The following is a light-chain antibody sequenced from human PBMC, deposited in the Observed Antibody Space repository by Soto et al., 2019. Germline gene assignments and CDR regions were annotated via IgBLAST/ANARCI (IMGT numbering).Light chain of an antibody. Sequence: EIVVTQSPGTLSLSPGERATLSCRASQSLSSYLAWYQQKPGQAPRLLIYGASSRATGIPDRFSGSGSGTDFTLTISRLEPEDFAVYYCRQYGSSPSYTFGQGTKLAIK. CDR2: GAS. J-gene: IGKJ2*01. V-gene: IGKV3-20*01. CDR3: RQYGSSPSYT. CDR1: QSLSSY.